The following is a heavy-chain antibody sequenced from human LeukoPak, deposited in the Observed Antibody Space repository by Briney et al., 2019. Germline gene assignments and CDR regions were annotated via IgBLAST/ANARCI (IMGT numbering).Heavy chain of an antibody. CDR2: IKQDGSEK. CDR3: ARDSSIAVAGMGLDY. V-gene: IGHV3-7*01. J-gene: IGHJ4*02. Sequence: GGSLRLSCAASGFTFSSYWMSWVRQAPGKGREWVANIKQDGSEKYYVDSVKGRFTISRDNAKNSLYLQMNSLRAEDTAVYYCARDSSIAVAGMGLDYWGQGTLVTVSS. CDR1: GFTFSSYW. D-gene: IGHD6-19*01.